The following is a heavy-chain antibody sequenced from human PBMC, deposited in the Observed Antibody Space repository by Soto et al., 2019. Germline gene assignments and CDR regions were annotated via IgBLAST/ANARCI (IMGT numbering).Heavy chain of an antibody. D-gene: IGHD2-2*01. Sequence: ASVKVSCKASGYTFTSYAMHWVRQAPGQRLEWMGWINAGNGNTKYSQKFQGRVTITRDTSASTAYMELSSLRSEDTAVYYCARSGLPAPSIYYYYYYYMDVWGKGTTVTVSS. CDR1: GYTFTSYA. CDR3: ARSGLPAPSIYYYYYYYMDV. V-gene: IGHV1-3*01. CDR2: INAGNGNT. J-gene: IGHJ6*03.